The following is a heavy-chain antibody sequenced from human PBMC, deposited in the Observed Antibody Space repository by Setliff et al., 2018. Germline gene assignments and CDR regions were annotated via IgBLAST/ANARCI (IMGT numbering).Heavy chain of an antibody. CDR2: IKSKTDGGTI. Sequence: GGSLRLSCAASGFTFSKAWMSWVRQAPGKGLEWVGRIKSKTDGGTIDYAAPVKGRLTISRDDSKNTLYLQVNSLRSEDTAVYYCTTDSMFYFDSSGYHVLDYWGQGTTVTVSS. CDR1: GFTFSKAW. D-gene: IGHD3-22*01. V-gene: IGHV3-15*01. CDR3: TTDSMFYFDSSGYHVLDY. J-gene: IGHJ4*03.